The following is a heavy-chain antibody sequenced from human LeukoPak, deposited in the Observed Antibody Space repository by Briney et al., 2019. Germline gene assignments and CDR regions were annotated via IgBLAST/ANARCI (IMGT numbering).Heavy chain of an antibody. Sequence: SETLSLTCTVSGGSISRSTYYWGWIRQPPGKGLEWIGEINHSGSTNYNPSLKSRVTISVDTSKNQFSLKLSSVTAADTAVYYCARGTVAGTVFDYWGQGTLVTVSS. D-gene: IGHD6-19*01. CDR2: INHSGST. CDR3: ARGTVAGTVFDY. J-gene: IGHJ4*02. CDR1: GGSISRSTYY. V-gene: IGHV4-39*07.